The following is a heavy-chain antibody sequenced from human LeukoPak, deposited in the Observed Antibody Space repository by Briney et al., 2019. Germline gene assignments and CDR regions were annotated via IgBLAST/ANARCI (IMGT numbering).Heavy chain of an antibody. CDR1: GGSISSRSYY. CDR3: ASKKGGYCSGGSCYSEGYYYYMDV. CDR2: IHYSGST. D-gene: IGHD2-15*01. V-gene: IGHV4-39*07. Sequence: PSETLSLTCIVSGGSISSRSYYWGWIRQPPGKGLEWIGSIHYSGSTNYNPSLKSRVTISVDTSKNQFSLKLSSVTAADTAVYYCASKKGGYCSGGSCYSEGYYYYMDVWGKGTTVTVSS. J-gene: IGHJ6*03.